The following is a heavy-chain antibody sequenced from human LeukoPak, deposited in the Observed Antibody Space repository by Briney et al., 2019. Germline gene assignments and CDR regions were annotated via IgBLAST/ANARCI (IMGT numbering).Heavy chain of an antibody. V-gene: IGHV3-30-3*01. D-gene: IGHD3-10*01. J-gene: IGHJ5*02. CDR3: ARDTAMVRRVINGWFDP. Sequence: QPGGPLRLSCAASGFTFSSYAMHWVRQAPGKGLEWVAAISYDGSNKYYADSVKGRFTISRDNSKNTLYLQMNSLRAEDTAVYYCARDTAMVRRVINGWFDPWGQGTLVTVSS. CDR1: GFTFSSYA. CDR2: ISYDGSNK.